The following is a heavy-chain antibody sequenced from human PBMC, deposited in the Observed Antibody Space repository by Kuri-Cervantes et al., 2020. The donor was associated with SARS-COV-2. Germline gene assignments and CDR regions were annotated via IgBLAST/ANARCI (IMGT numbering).Heavy chain of an antibody. CDR2: IPSGGNS. CDR3: VSGEDTSTPDFDH. V-gene: IGHV3-23*03. J-gene: IGHJ4*02. D-gene: IGHD3-10*02. Sequence: GGSLRLSCTASGFTFTNHAMSWVRQAPGKGLEWVSVIPSGGNSYYPISVRGRFTTSRDNSKNTVYLEMNTLRAEDTARYYCVSGEDTSTPDFDHWGLGTLVTVSS. CDR1: GFTFTNHA.